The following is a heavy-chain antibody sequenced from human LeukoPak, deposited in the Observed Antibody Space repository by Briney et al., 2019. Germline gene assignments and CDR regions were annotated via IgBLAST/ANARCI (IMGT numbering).Heavy chain of an antibody. CDR1: GFTFSSYG. V-gene: IGHV3-30*02. CDR3: AKDRGGDCYACFDY. J-gene: IGHJ4*02. CDR2: IRYDGSNK. Sequence: GGSLRLSCAASGFTFSSYGMHWVRQAPGKGPEWVAFIRYDGSNKYYADSVKGRFTISRDNSKNTLYLQMNSLRAEDTAVYYCAKDRGGDCYACFDYWGQGTLVTVSS. D-gene: IGHD2-21*02.